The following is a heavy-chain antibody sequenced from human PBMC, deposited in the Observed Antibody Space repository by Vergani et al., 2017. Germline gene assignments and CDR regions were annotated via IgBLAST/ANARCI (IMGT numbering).Heavy chain of an antibody. CDR2: IYYSGST. D-gene: IGHD3-9*01. J-gene: IGHJ5*02. CDR3: AHVLRYFDQIGFDP. V-gene: IGHV4-34*01. CDR1: GGSFSGYY. Sequence: QVQLQQWGAGLLKPSETLSLTCAVYGGSFSGYYWGWIRQPPGKGLEWIGSIYYSGSTYYNPSLKSRVTISVDTSKNQFSLKLSSVTAADTAVYYCAHVLRYFDQIGFDPWGQGTLVTVSS.